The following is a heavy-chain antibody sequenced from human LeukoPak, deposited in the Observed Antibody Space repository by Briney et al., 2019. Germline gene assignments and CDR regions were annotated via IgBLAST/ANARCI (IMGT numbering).Heavy chain of an antibody. J-gene: IGHJ5*01. Sequence: SETLSLTCTVSGGSISSSASYWGWIRQPPGKGLEWIGSIYYSGSTYYNPSLKPRVTISVDTSKKQFSLKLSSVTASDTAVYYCARRSGGSGYDSWGQGTLVTVSS. CDR2: IYYSGST. D-gene: IGHD2-15*01. V-gene: IGHV4-39*01. CDR1: GGSISSSASY. CDR3: ARRSGGSGYDS.